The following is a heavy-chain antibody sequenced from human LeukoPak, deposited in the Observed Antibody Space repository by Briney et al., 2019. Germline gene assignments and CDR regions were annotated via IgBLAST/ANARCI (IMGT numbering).Heavy chain of an antibody. Sequence: GGSLRLSCAASGFTFDDYGMSWVRQAPGKGLEWVSGINWNGGSTGYADSVKGRFTISRDNAKNSLYLQMNSLRAEDTALYYCARVFRTYYYASSGYSPDYWGQGTLVTVSS. V-gene: IGHV3-20*04. CDR1: GFTFDDYG. CDR2: INWNGGST. CDR3: ARVFRTYYYASSGYSPDY. J-gene: IGHJ4*02. D-gene: IGHD3-22*01.